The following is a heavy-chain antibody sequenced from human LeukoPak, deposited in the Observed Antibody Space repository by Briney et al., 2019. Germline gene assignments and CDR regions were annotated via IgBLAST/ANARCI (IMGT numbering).Heavy chain of an antibody. J-gene: IGHJ5*02. D-gene: IGHD3/OR15-3a*01. CDR3: ARDLRPRAGLDRFDP. Sequence: GGSLRLSCAASGFTFSNYGMHWVRQAPGKGLEWVAVIWFDGTDKYYADSVKGRFTISRDNSKNKLYLQMNSLRAEDTGVYYCARDLRPRAGLDRFDPWGQATLVTVSS. CDR2: IWFDGTDK. V-gene: IGHV3-33*01. CDR1: GFTFSNYG.